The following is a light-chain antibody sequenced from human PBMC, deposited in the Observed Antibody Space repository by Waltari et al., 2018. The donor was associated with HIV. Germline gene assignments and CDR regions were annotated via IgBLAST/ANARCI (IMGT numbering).Light chain of an antibody. CDR3: SSYTTTSTLL. J-gene: IGLJ3*02. V-gene: IGLV2-14*01. Sequence: QSALTQPASVSGSPGQSITISCTGTSSDVGAYKYVSWYQQLPGKAPKLMIYEVSNRPLGVSNRFSGSKSGNTASLTISGLQADDEADYYCSSYTTTSTLLFGGGTRLTVL. CDR1: SSDVGAYKY. CDR2: EVS.